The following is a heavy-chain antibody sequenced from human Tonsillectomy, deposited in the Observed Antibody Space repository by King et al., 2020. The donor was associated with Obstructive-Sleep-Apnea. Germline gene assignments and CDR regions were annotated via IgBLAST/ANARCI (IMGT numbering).Heavy chain of an antibody. D-gene: IGHD4-23*01. CDR3: SKGAYPNTVLNA. CDR2: ISYDGSNK. J-gene: IGHJ5*02. V-gene: IGHV3-30*18. Sequence: VQLVESGGGVVQPGRSLRLSCAASVFTFSTYGMHWVRQAPGKGLEWVALISYDGSNKYYADSVKGRFTISRDNSKNTLYMQMNSLRAEETAVYYCSKGAYPNTVLNAWGQGILVTVSS. CDR1: VFTFSTYG.